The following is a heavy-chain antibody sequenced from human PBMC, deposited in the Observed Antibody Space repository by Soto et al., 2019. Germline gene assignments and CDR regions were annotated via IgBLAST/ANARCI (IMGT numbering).Heavy chain of an antibody. Sequence: SETLSLTCTVSGGSISSYYWSWIRQPPGKGLEWIGYIYYSGSTNYNPSLKGRVTMSVDTSKNQFSLKLTSVNTADTAIYYCTRGGWFDPWGQGTLVTVSS. CDR1: GGSISSYY. D-gene: IGHD2-15*01. CDR3: TRGGWFDP. V-gene: IGHV4-59*01. CDR2: IYYSGST. J-gene: IGHJ5*02.